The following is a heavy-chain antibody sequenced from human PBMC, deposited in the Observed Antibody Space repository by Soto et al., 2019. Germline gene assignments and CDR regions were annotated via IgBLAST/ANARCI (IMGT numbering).Heavy chain of an antibody. J-gene: IGHJ6*01. CDR1: GFTFSSYW. CDR2: INSDGSST. Sequence: EVQLVESGGGLVQPGGSLRLSCAASGFTFSSYWMHWVRQAPGKGLVWVSRINSDGSSTSYADSVKGRFTISRDNAKNTLYLQMNSLRAEDTAVYYCARDSRRPNYCYYGMDVWGQGTTVTVSS. V-gene: IGHV3-74*01. CDR3: ARDSRRPNYCYYGMDV.